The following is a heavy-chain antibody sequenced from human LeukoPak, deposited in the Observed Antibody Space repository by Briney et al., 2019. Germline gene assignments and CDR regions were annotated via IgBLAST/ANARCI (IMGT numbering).Heavy chain of an antibody. CDR3: ARKRWLQFPFDY. J-gene: IGHJ4*02. CDR1: GGSFSGYY. D-gene: IGHD5-24*01. CDR2: INHSGST. V-gene: IGHV4-34*01. Sequence: SETLSLTCAVYGGSFSGYYWSWIRQPPGKGLEWIGEINHSGSTNYNPSLKSRVTISVDTSKIQFSLKLSSVTAADTAVYYCARKRWLQFPFDYWGQGTLVTVSS.